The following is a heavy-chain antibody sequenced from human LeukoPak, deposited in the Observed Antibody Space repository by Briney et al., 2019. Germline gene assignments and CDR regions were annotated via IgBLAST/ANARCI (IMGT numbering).Heavy chain of an antibody. CDR1: GFTFRSYA. Sequence: GGSLRLSCAASGFTFRSYAMNWVRQAPGKGLEWVSVISGSGSSAYYADSVKGRFTISRDNSKNTLYLQMNSLRAEDTAVYYCATSFGPVIAAAGTGADWGQGTLVTVSS. CDR3: ATSFGPVIAAAGTGAD. CDR2: ISGSGSSA. V-gene: IGHV3-23*01. J-gene: IGHJ4*02. D-gene: IGHD6-13*01.